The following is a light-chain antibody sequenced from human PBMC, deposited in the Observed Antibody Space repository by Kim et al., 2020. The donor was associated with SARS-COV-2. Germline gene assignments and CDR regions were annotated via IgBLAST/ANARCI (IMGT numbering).Light chain of an antibody. J-gene: IGKJ2*01. V-gene: IGKV1-33*01. CDR3: QQYDNLHPT. CDR1: QDISNY. CDR2: DAS. Sequence: DIQMTQSPSSLSASVGDRVTITCQASQDISNYLNWYQQKPGKAPKLLIYDASNLETGVPSRFSGSGSGTDFTFTISSLQPEDIATYYCQQYDNLHPTFGQGTKLEI.